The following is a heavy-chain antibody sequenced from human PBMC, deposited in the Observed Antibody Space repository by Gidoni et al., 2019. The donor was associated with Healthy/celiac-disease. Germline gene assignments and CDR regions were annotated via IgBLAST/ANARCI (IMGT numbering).Heavy chain of an antibody. CDR2: A. J-gene: IGHJ5*02. V-gene: IGHV1-69*04. D-gene: IGHD2-2*01. Sequence: ANYAQKFQGRVTITADKSTSTAYMELSSLRSEDTAVYYCARDYHINSNWFDPWGQGTLVTVSS. CDR3: ARDYHINSNWFDP.